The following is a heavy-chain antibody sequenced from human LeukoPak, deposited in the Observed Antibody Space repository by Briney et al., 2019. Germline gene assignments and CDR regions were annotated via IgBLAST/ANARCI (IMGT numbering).Heavy chain of an antibody. Sequence: GGSLRLSCAASGFTFSSYGMHWGRQAPAKGLEWVAVISYDGSDEYYEHSVKGRFNISRDNSKNTVYLQMNSLRAEDTAVYYCARDYDGVRGHWWGQGTVVTVSS. CDR1: GFTFSSYG. CDR2: ISYDGSDE. D-gene: IGHD2-8*01. V-gene: IGHV3-30*03. J-gene: IGHJ4*02. CDR3: ARDYDGVRGHW.